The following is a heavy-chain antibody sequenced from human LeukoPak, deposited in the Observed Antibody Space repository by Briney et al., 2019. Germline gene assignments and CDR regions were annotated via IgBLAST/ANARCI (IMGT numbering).Heavy chain of an antibody. CDR3: ARDGVDIVTYDY. Sequence: GGSLRLSCAASGFTFSSDGMSWVRQAPGKGLEWEANIKKDGSENYCVDSVKRRFTISRDNAKNSLYLQMSSLRAEDTAVYYCARDGVDIVTYDYWGQGTMVTVSS. CDR1: GFTFSSDG. CDR2: IKKDGSEN. J-gene: IGHJ4*02. D-gene: IGHD5-12*01. V-gene: IGHV3-7*03.